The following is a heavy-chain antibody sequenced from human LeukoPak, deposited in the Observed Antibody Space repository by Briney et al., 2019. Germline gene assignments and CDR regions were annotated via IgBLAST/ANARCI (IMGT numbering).Heavy chain of an antibody. V-gene: IGHV4-4*07. D-gene: IGHD4-23*01. CDR3: ATLTGGDDAFDI. CDR1: GGSISSYY. CDR2: IYISGST. J-gene: IGHJ3*02. Sequence: PSETLSLTCTVSGGSISSYYWSWIRQPAGKGLEWIGRIYISGSTNYNPSLKSRVTISVLTSKNRFSLKLSSVTAADTAVYYCATLTGGDDAFDIWGQGTMVTVSS.